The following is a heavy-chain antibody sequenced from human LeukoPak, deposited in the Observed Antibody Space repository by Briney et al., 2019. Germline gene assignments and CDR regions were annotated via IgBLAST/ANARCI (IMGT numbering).Heavy chain of an antibody. CDR3: ARDYLGGNPDAFDI. CDR1: GDSISSGSYH. D-gene: IGHD4-23*01. V-gene: IGHV4-39*07. Sequence: SETLSLTCTVSGDSISSGSYHWGWIRQPPGKGLEWIGIFYYSGSTYYNSSLKSRVTISVDTSMNQFSLKLNSVTAADTAVYYCARDYLGGNPDAFDIWGQGTMVTVSS. CDR2: FYYSGST. J-gene: IGHJ3*02.